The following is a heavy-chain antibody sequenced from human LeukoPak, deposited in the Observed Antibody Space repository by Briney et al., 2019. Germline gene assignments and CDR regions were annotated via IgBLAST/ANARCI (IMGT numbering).Heavy chain of an antibody. V-gene: IGHV1-8*01. J-gene: IGHJ5*02. Sequence: ASVKVSCKASGYSFTSYTINWVRQATGQGLEWMGWMNPNSANTGYAQKFKGRVTITRNTSISTAYMELNSLTSEDTAVYYCARGRLPVAGMGLFDRWGEGTLVTASS. CDR2: MNPNSANT. CDR3: ARGRLPVAGMGLFDR. D-gene: IGHD6-19*01. CDR1: GYSFTSYT.